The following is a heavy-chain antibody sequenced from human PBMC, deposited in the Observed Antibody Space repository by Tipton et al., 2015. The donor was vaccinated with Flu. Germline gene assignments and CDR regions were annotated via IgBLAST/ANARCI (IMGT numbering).Heavy chain of an antibody. Sequence: TLSLTCTVSGGSISSYYWSWIRQPPGKGLEWIGYIYYSGSTNYNPSLKSRVTISVDTSKNQFSLKLSSVTAADTAVYYCARHTQRYYDSSGFDYWGQGTLVTVSS. J-gene: IGHJ4*02. CDR3: ARHTQRYYDSSGFDY. D-gene: IGHD3-22*01. CDR2: IYYSGST. CDR1: GGSISSYY. V-gene: IGHV4-59*08.